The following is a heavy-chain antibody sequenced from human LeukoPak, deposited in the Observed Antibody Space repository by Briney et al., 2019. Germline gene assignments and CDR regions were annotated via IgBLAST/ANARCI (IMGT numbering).Heavy chain of an antibody. CDR2: ISGIGGST. V-gene: IGHV3-23*01. D-gene: IGHD2-21*01. J-gene: IGHJ4*02. CDR1: GFTFTSYA. Sequence: GGSLRLSCPPSGFTFTSYAMSWVRQAPGKGLEWVSAISGIGGSTYYADSVKGRFTISRDNSKNTLYLQMNSLRAEDTAVYYCAKDASPYRRGAYCGGDCYLLEFDYWGQGTLVTVSS. CDR3: AKDASPYRRGAYCGGDCYLLEFDY.